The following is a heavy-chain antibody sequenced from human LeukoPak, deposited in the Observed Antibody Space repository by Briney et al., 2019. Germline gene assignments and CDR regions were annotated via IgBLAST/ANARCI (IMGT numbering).Heavy chain of an antibody. CDR1: GGTFSSYA. D-gene: IGHD3-16*01. Sequence: SVKVSCKASGGTFSSYAISWVRQAPGQGLEWMGGIIPIFGTANYAQKFQGRVTITADKSTSTAYMELSSLRSEDTAVYYCARDHDYERAYYMDVWGKGITVTVSS. J-gene: IGHJ6*03. V-gene: IGHV1-69*06. CDR3: ARDHDYERAYYMDV. CDR2: IIPIFGTA.